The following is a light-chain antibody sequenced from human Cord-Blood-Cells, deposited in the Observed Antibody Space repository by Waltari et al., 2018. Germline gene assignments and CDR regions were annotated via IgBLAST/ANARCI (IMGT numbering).Light chain of an antibody. V-gene: IGLV1-40*01. J-gene: IGLJ3*02. Sequence: QSVLTQPPSVSGAPGQRVTISCTGSSSNIRAGYDVHLYQQLPGTAPKLLIYGNSNRPSGVPDRFSSSKSGTSASLAITGLQAEDEADYYCQSYDSSLSGSVFGGGTKLTVL. CDR1: SSNIRAGYD. CDR2: GNS. CDR3: QSYDSSLSGSV.